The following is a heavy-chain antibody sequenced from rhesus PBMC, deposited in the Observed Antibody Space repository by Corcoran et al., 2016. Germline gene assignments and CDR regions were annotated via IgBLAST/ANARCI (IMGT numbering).Heavy chain of an antibody. D-gene: IGHD2-21*01. V-gene: IGHV3S4*01. CDR1: GFTFSDYY. Sequence: EVQLVESGGGLAKPGGSLRLSCAASGFTFSDYYISWVRQAPGKGMEWVSSIIKASIYIYYADSVKGRFTIYRDNAKNSLSLQMNSLKTEDTAVYYCTREREYCTGSDQCAFDFWGQGLRVTVSS. CDR2: IIKASIYI. CDR3: TREREYCTGSDQCAFDF. J-gene: IGHJ3*01.